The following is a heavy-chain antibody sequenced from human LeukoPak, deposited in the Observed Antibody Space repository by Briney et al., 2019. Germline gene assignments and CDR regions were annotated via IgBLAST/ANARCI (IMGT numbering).Heavy chain of an antibody. V-gene: IGHV4-59*01. D-gene: IGHD2-15*01. Sequence: SETLSLTCTVSGGSISSYYWSWIRQPPGKGLEWIGYFYYSGSTNYNPSLKSRVTISVDTSKNQFSLKLSSVTAAESDVYYGSRDVGGREGLDYGRQGTLATVSS. CDR2: FYYSGST. CDR3: SRDVGGREGLDY. CDR1: GGSISSYY. J-gene: IGHJ4*02.